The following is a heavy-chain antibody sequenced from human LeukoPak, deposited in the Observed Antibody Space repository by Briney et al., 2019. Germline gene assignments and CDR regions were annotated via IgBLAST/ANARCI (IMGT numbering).Heavy chain of an antibody. V-gene: IGHV1-69*05. CDR3: ARGRDQLLRDAFDI. CDR2: IIPIFGTA. CDR1: GGTFSSYA. D-gene: IGHD2-2*01. J-gene: IGHJ3*02. Sequence: GASVKVSCKASGGTFSSYAISWVRQAPGQGLEWMGGIIPIFGTANYAQKFQGRVTITTDESTSTAYMELSSLRSEDTAVYYCARGRDQLLRDAFDIWGQGTMVTVSS.